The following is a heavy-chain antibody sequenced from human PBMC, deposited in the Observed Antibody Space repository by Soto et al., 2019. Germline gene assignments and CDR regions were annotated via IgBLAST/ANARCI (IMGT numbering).Heavy chain of an antibody. V-gene: IGHV1-3*01. CDR3: ARGGGRIVVVPAARGDWFDP. CDR1: GYTFTSYA. D-gene: IGHD2-2*01. Sequence: ASVKVSCKASGYTFTSYAMHWVRQAPGQRLEWMGWINAGNGNTKYSQKFQGRVTITRDTSASTAYMELSSLRSEDTAVYYCARGGGRIVVVPAARGDWFDPWGQGTLVTVSS. CDR2: INAGNGNT. J-gene: IGHJ5*02.